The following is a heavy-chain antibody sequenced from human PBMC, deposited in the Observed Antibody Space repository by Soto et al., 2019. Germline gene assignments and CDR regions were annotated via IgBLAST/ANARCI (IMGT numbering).Heavy chain of an antibody. CDR3: AKVVVGATSHSDFDS. CDR2: AAYSGGT. D-gene: IGHD2-15*01. Sequence: SETLSLTCTVSGGSIANNNYFWGWVRQPPGKGLEWIGSAAYSGGTYKNPSLKSRVTVSVDTTKNQFSLKLTSVTAADTAVYYCAKVVVGATSHSDFDSWGQGTLVTVSS. V-gene: IGHV4-39*01. CDR1: GGSIANNNYF. J-gene: IGHJ4*02.